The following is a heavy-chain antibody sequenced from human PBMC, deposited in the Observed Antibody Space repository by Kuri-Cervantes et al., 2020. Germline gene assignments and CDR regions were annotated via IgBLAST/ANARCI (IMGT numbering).Heavy chain of an antibody. CDR1: GGSISSGGYY. CDR3: ARGQPYGDYPYYYYYMDV. J-gene: IGHJ6*03. CDR2: IYYSGST. D-gene: IGHD4-17*01. Sequence: SETLSLTCTVSGGSISSGGYYWSWIRQHPGKGLEWIGYIYYSGSTYYNPSLKSRVTISVDTSKNQFSLKLSSVTAADTAVYYCARGQPYGDYPYYYYYMDVWGKGTTVTVSS. V-gene: IGHV4-31*03.